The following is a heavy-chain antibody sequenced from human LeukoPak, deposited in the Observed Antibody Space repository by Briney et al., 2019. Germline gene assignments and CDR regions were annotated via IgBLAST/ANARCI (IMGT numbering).Heavy chain of an antibody. V-gene: IGHV3-53*01. Sequence: GGSLRLFCAASGFTFSSYEMNWVRQAPGKGLEWISVIYSGGSTYYADSVKGRFTISRDNSKNTLYLQMNSLRAEDTAVYYCARTNPEYSYGQAYYGMDVWGQGTTVTVSS. D-gene: IGHD5-18*01. CDR3: ARTNPEYSYGQAYYGMDV. CDR2: IYSGGST. J-gene: IGHJ6*02. CDR1: GFTFSSYE.